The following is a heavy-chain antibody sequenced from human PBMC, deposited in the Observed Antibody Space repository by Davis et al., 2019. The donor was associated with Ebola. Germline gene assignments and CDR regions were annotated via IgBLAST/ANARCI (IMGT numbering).Heavy chain of an antibody. CDR3: ARELLWFGEIFGYYFDY. CDR2: INHSGST. V-gene: IGHV4-34*01. D-gene: IGHD3-10*01. J-gene: IGHJ4*02. Sequence: SETLSLTCAVYGGSFSGYYWSWIRQPPGKGLEWIGEINHSGSTNYNPSLKSRVTISVDTSKNQFSLKLSSVTAADTAVYYCARELLWFGEIFGYYFDYWGQGTLVTVSS. CDR1: GGSFSGYY.